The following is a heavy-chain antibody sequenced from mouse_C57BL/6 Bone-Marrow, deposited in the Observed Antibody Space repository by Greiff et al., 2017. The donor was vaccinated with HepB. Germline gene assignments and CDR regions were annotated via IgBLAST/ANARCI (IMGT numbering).Heavy chain of an antibody. D-gene: IGHD2-5*01. CDR1: GYTFTSYG. J-gene: IGHJ3*01. CDR3: ARSFYYSNYEGWFAY. V-gene: IGHV1-81*01. CDR2: IYPRSGNT. Sequence: QVQLKQSGAELARPGASVKLSCKASGYTFTSYGISWVKQRTGQGLEWIGEIYPRSGNTYYNEKFKGKATLTADKSSSTAYMEIRSLTSEDSAVYFCARSFYYSNYEGWFAYWGQGTLVTVSA.